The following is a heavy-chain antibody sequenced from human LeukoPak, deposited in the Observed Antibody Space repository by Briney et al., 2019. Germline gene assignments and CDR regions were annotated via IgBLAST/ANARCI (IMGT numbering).Heavy chain of an antibody. CDR3: ARTYYDISTGYYTRLIDY. D-gene: IGHD3-9*01. CDR2: ISISRSSI. Sequence: PGGSLRLSCAASGFTFSNYTMYWVRQAPGKGLEWVSYISISRSSIYYADSVKGRFTISRDNAKNSLYLQMNSLRAEDTAVYYCARTYYDISTGYYTRLIDYWGQGTLVTVSS. CDR1: GFTFSNYT. V-gene: IGHV3-21*01. J-gene: IGHJ4*02.